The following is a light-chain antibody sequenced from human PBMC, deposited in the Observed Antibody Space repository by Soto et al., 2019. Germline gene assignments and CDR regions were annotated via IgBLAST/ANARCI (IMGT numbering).Light chain of an antibody. CDR3: NSYTSSSNLYVV. V-gene: IGLV2-14*01. CDR1: NSDIGGYNY. J-gene: IGLJ2*01. CDR2: DVS. Sequence: QSALTQPASVSGSPGQSITISCTGTNSDIGGYNYVSWYQQHPDKAPKLIIYDVSNRPSGVSSRFSGSKSGNTASLTISGLQTEDEADYYCNSYTSSSNLYVVFGGGTKLTVL.